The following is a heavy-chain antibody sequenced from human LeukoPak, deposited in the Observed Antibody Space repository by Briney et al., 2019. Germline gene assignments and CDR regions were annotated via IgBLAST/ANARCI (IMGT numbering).Heavy chain of an antibody. D-gene: IGHD2-15*01. CDR2: ISSSGSTI. J-gene: IGHJ6*04. CDR3: ARDCSGGSCYSYCYYGMDV. CDR1: GFTFSSYE. Sequence: QSGGSLRLSCAASGFTFSSYEMNWVRQAPGKGLEWVSYISSSGSTIYYADSVKGRFTISRDNAKNALYLQMNSLRAEDTAVYYCARDCSGGSCYSYCYYGMDVWGKGATVTVSS. V-gene: IGHV3-48*03.